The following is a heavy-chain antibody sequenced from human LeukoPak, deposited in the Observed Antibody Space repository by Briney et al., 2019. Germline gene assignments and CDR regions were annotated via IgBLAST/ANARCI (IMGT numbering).Heavy chain of an antibody. CDR2: IRYDGSNK. CDR1: GFTFSSYG. Sequence: GGSLRLSCAASGFTFSSYGMHWVRQAPGKGLEWVAFIRYDGSNKYYADSVKGRFTISRDNAKNSLYLQMNSLRAEDTAVHYCARYGDWDFDYWGQGTLVTVSS. CDR3: ARYGDWDFDY. V-gene: IGHV3-33*01. D-gene: IGHD4-17*01. J-gene: IGHJ4*02.